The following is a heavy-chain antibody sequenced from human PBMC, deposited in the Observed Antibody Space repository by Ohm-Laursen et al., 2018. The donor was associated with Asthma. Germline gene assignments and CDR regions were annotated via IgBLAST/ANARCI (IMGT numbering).Heavy chain of an antibody. Sequence: SLRLSCAASGFTFRSYAMHWVRQAPGKGLEWVAVGGSYYDGGLKYYADSVNGRFTVSRDDSKNTLYLQMNSLRPDDTAVYYCARDVMEWYLPAFDFWGQGTLVTVSP. CDR2: GGSYYDGGLK. V-gene: IGHV3-30-3*01. D-gene: IGHD3-3*01. J-gene: IGHJ4*02. CDR1: GFTFRSYA. CDR3: ARDVMEWYLPAFDF.